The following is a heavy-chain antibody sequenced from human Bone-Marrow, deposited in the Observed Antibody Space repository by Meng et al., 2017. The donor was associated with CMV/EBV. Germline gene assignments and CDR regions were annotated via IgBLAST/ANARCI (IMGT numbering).Heavy chain of an antibody. J-gene: IGHJ4*02. CDR3: ARGRGRPTIFGVGREYYFDY. V-gene: IGHV1-8*01. Sequence: ASLNVSCKASRYTFTSYDINWVRQATGQGLEWMGWMNPNSGNTGYAQKFQGRVTMTRNTSISTAYMELSSLRSEDTAVYYCARGRGRPTIFGVGREYYFDYWGQGTLVTVSS. CDR1: RYTFTSYD. D-gene: IGHD3-3*01. CDR2: MNPNSGNT.